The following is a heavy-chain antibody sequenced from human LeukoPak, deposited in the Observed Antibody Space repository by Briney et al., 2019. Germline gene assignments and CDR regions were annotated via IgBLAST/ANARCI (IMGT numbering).Heavy chain of an antibody. V-gene: IGHV4-34*01. Sequence: LETLSLTCAVYGGSFSGYYWSWIRQPPGKGLEWIGEINHSGSTNYNPSLKSRVTISVDTSKNQFSLKLSSVTAADTAVYYCARGGYGGNSTLRYFDYWGQGTLVTVSS. J-gene: IGHJ4*02. CDR3: ARGGYGGNSTLRYFDY. CDR2: INHSGST. CDR1: GGSFSGYY. D-gene: IGHD4-23*01.